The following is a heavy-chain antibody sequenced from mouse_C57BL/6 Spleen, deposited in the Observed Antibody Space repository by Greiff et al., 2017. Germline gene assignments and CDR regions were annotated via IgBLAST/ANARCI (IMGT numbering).Heavy chain of an antibody. CDR2: IRSKSNNYAT. CDR1: GFSFNTYA. D-gene: IGHD2-4*01. V-gene: IGHV10-1*01. CDR3: VRHKGDYDSYYFDY. Sequence: EVQLVESGGGLVQPKGSLKLSCAASGFSFNTYAMNWVRQAPGKGLEWVARIRSKSNNYATYYADSVKDRFTISRDDSESMLYLQMNNLKTEDTAMDYCVRHKGDYDSYYFDYWGQGTTLTVSS. J-gene: IGHJ2*01.